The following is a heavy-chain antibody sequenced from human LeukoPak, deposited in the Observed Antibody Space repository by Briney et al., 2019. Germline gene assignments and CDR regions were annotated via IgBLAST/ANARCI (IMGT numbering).Heavy chain of an antibody. J-gene: IGHJ4*02. CDR2: MNPDSGNT. D-gene: IGHD2-2*01. CDR3: ARAIRHQLPSDY. CDR1: GYTFSNYD. V-gene: IGHV1-8*01. Sequence: ASVKVSCKTSGYTFSNYDINWVRQATGQGPEWMGWMNPDSGNTGYTLQFQGRVTMTRDTSISTAYMELSSLRSDDTAVYYCARAIRHQLPSDYWGQGTLVTVSS.